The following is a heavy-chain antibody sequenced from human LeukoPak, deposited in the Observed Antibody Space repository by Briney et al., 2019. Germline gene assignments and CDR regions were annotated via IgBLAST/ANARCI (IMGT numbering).Heavy chain of an antibody. D-gene: IGHD1-7*01. CDR3: ARRTNRLDY. V-gene: IGHV4-34*01. CDR1: GGSFSGYY. Sequence: SETLSFTCAVYGGSFSGYYWSWIRQPPGKGLEWIGEINHSGSTNYNPSLKSRVTISVGTSKNQFSLKLSSVTAADTAVYYCARRTNRLDYWGQGTLVTVSS. J-gene: IGHJ4*02. CDR2: INHSGST.